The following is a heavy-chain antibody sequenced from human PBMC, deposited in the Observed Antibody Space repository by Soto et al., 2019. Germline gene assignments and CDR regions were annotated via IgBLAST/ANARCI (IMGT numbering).Heavy chain of an antibody. CDR1: GFSFRNAW. CDR3: LGDWLHP. CDR2: IKSDSVGGTT. J-gene: IGHJ5*02. D-gene: IGHD7-27*01. V-gene: IGHV3-15*05. Sequence: EVQLVASGGDLVKPGGSLRLACAGSGFSFRNAWMSWVRQAPGKGPEWIGRIKSDSVGGTTDYAAPVKGRFTVSRDDSKNTVYLHMSSLKIEDTAVYYCLGDWLHPWGQGTLVTVSS.